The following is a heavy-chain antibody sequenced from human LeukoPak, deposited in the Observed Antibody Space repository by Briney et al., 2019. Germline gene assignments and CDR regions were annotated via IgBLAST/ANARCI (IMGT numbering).Heavy chain of an antibody. CDR3: ARHLDYGAGNDAFDI. CDR2: IYYSGST. D-gene: IGHD4-17*01. J-gene: IGHJ3*02. Sequence: SETLSLTCTVPGGSISSSSYYWGWIRQPPGKGLEWIGSIYYSGSTHYNPSLKSRVTISVDTSKNQFSLKLSSVTAADTAVYYCARHLDYGAGNDAFDIWGQGTMVTVSS. V-gene: IGHV4-39*01. CDR1: GGSISSSSYY.